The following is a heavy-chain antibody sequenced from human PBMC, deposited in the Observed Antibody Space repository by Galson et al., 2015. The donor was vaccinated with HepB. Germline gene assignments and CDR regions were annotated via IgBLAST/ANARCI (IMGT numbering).Heavy chain of an antibody. V-gene: IGHV4-30-2*01. CDR3: ARAGVTTFAYYFDY. D-gene: IGHD2/OR15-2a*01. J-gene: IGHJ4*02. Sequence: SLTCAVSGGSISSGGYSWSWIRQTPGKGLEWIGYIYYEGSTHYNPSLQSRVAITVDMSKNQFSLNLRSVTAADTAVYYCARAGVTTFAYYFDYWGQGTLVTVSS. CDR1: GGSISSGGYS. CDR2: IYYEGST.